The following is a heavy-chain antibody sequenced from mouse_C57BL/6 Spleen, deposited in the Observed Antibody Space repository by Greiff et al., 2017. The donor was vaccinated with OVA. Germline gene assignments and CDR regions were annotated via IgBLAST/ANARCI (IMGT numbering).Heavy chain of an antibody. D-gene: IGHD1-1*01. CDR1: GFTFSSYA. V-gene: IGHV5-4*01. J-gene: IGHJ2*01. Sequence: EVQGVESGGGLVKPGGSLKLSCAASGFTFSSYAMSWVRQTPEKRLEWVATISDGGSYTYYPDNVKGRFTISRDNAKNNLYLQMSHLKSEDTAMYYCARDKTVEKTYFDYWGQGTTLTVSS. CDR2: ISDGGSYT. CDR3: ARDKTVEKTYFDY.